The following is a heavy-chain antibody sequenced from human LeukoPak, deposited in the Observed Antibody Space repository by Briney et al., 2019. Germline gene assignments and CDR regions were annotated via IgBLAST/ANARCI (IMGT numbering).Heavy chain of an antibody. V-gene: IGHV3-23*01. D-gene: IGHD2-15*01. CDR1: GFTFSAYA. CDR3: AKDIFCSGGSCYERPFDY. Sequence: PGGSLRLSCAASGFTFSAYAMSWVRQAPGEGLEWVSATVGSGDNTYYADSVRGRFTISRDNSKNTLYLQMNSLRAEDTAVYYCAKDIFCSGGSCYERPFDYWGQGTLVTVSS. CDR2: TVGSGDNT. J-gene: IGHJ4*02.